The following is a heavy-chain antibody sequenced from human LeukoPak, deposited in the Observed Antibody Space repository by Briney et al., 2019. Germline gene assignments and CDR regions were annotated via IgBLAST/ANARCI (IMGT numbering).Heavy chain of an antibody. CDR1: GFTVSSNY. V-gene: IGHV3-53*01. J-gene: IGHJ3*02. CDR3: ARDFSGRGDAFDN. D-gene: IGHD1-26*01. Sequence: GGSLRLSCAASGFTVSSNYMSWVRQAPGKGLEWVSAIYSDGNTYYADSVKGRFTISRDNSKNTLYLQMNSLRAEDTAVYYCARDFSGRGDAFDNWGQGTMVTVSS. CDR2: IYSDGNT.